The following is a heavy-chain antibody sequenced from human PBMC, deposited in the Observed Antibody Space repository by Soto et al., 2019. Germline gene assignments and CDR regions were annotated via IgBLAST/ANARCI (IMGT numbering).Heavy chain of an antibody. D-gene: IGHD2-2*01. CDR2: ISSSSSYI. CDR1: GFTFSSYS. J-gene: IGHJ6*02. V-gene: IGHV3-21*01. CDR3: ARAGQLLLGYYGMDV. Sequence: PGGSLRLSSAASGFTFSSYSMNWVRQAPGKGLEWDSSISSSSSYIYYADSVKGRFTISRDNAKNSLYLQMNSLRAEDTAVYYCARAGQLLLGYYGMDVWGQGTTVTVSS.